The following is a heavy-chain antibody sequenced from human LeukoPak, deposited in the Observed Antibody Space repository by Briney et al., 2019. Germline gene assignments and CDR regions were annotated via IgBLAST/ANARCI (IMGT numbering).Heavy chain of an antibody. Sequence: ASLTVSCKASGYTFTTYYMQGVRQAPGQGLEWMGRINPTSGSTSYAQKFQGRVTMTRDTSTSTVYMEPSSLRSEDTAVYYCGRSGYDSSGSRAFDIWGQGTIVTVSS. D-gene: IGHD3-22*01. CDR1: GYTFTTYY. V-gene: IGHV1-46*01. CDR3: GRSGYDSSGSRAFDI. J-gene: IGHJ3*02. CDR2: INPTSGST.